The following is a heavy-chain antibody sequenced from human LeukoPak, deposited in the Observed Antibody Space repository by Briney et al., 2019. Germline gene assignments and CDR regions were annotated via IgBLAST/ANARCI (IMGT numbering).Heavy chain of an antibody. D-gene: IGHD3-10*01. CDR2: ISAYNGNT. CDR1: GYTLTSYG. V-gene: IGHV1-18*01. Sequence: ASVKVSCKASGYTLTSYGISWVRQAPGQGLERMRWISAYNGNTNYAQKLQGRVTMTTDTSTSTAYMELRSLRSDDTAVYYCARDPQAGWFGESWYYYGMDVWGQGTTVTVSS. J-gene: IGHJ6*02. CDR3: ARDPQAGWFGESWYYYGMDV.